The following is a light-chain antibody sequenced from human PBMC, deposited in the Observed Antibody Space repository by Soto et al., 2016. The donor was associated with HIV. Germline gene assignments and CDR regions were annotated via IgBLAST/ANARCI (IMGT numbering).Light chain of an antibody. J-gene: IGLJ2*01. CDR1: KLGDRY. V-gene: IGLV3-1*01. CDR2: QDT. Sequence: SYELTQPPSVSVSPGQTASITCSGDKLGDRYACWYQQKPGQSPVLVIYQDTKRPSGIPERFSGSNSGNTATLTISGTQAMDEADLYCQAWDISTVVFGGGTKLTV. CDR3: QAWDISTVV.